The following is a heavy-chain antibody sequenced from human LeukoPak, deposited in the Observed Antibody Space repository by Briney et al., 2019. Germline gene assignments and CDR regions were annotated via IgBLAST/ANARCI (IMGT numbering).Heavy chain of an antibody. J-gene: IGHJ4*02. CDR1: GFTFSSYD. D-gene: IGHD3-10*01. Sequence: GGSLRLSCAASGFTFSSYDMHWVRQATGKGLEWASAIGPTGDTYYPGSVKGRFTISRENARNSLYLQMNSLRAGDTAVYYCARAVPMARGVNYYDYWGQGTLVTVSS. CDR3: ARAVPMARGVNYYDY. CDR2: IGPTGDT. V-gene: IGHV3-13*01.